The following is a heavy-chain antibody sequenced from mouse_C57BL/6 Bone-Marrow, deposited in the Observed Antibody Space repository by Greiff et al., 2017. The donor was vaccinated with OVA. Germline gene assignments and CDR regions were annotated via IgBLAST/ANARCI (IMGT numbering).Heavy chain of an antibody. Sequence: QVQLQQPGAELVKPGASVKVSCKASGYTFTSYWMHWVKQRPGQGLEWIGRIHPSDSGTNYNQKFKGQATLTADQSTSTAYMQLSRLTSEVSAFYYCAMSYLGGFDYWGQGTSLTVSS. V-gene: IGHV1-74*01. CDR3: AMSYLGGFDY. J-gene: IGHJ2*02. D-gene: IGHD2-10*01. CDR2: IHPSDSGT. CDR1: GYTFTSYW.